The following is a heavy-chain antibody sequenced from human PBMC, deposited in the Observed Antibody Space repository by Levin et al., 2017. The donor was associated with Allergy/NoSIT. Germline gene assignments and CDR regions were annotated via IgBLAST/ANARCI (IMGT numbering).Heavy chain of an antibody. CDR1: GFTVSSHY. V-gene: IGHV3-53*01. CDR3: ARDSRVAAAAYYYYYMDG. Sequence: GESLKISCAASGFTVSSHYMSWVRQAPGKGLEWVSVIYSGGNTYYADSVKGRFTISRDNSKNTLYLQMNSLRAEDTAVYYCARDSRVAAAAYYYYYMDGWGKGTTVTVSS. D-gene: IGHD6-13*01. J-gene: IGHJ6*03. CDR2: IYSGGNT.